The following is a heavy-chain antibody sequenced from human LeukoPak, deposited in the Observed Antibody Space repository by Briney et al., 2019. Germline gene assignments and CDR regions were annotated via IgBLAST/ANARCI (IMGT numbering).Heavy chain of an antibody. D-gene: IGHD6-13*01. Sequence: PGGSLTLTCAASGFTFSSYAMHWVRQAPGKGLEWVAVISNDGSNKYYAYSVKGRFTISRDNAKNSLYLQMNSLRAEDTALYYCAKDAKTGIAAAGYGNWFDPWGQGTLVTVSS. V-gene: IGHV3-30*01. CDR1: GFTFSSYA. CDR2: ISNDGSNK. CDR3: AKDAKTGIAAAGYGNWFDP. J-gene: IGHJ5*02.